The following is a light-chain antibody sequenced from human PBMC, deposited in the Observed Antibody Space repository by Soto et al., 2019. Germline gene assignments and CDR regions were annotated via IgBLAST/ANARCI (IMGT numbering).Light chain of an antibody. CDR3: NSQTTSGIRV. CDR2: EVS. V-gene: IGLV2-14*01. Sequence: SSLTQPASVSGSPGQSITSSCTGTSTDVGDSNHVSWYQHHPGKAPKLIIYEVSYRPSGVSNRFSGSKSAYTASLTISGLQAEDEADYYCNSQTTSGIRVFGTGTKVTVL. CDR1: STDVGDSNH. J-gene: IGLJ1*01.